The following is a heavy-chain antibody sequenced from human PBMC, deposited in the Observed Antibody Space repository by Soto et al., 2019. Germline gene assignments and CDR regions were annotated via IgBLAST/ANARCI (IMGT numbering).Heavy chain of an antibody. Sequence: LLESGGGFVQPGGSLRLSCVASGFIFSDYTMTWVRQAPGKGLEWVSGITKSGGITYYADSVKGRFTVSRDNSKYTLYLQMNSLRAEDTTLYYCAKSDYGEVWYNWLSPWGQGILVTVSS. D-gene: IGHD4-17*01. V-gene: IGHV3-23*01. CDR2: ITKSGGIT. CDR1: GFIFSDYT. CDR3: AKSDYGEVWYNWLSP. J-gene: IGHJ5*02.